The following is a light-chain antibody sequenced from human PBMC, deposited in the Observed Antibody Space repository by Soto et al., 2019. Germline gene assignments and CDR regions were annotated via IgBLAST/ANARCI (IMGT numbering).Light chain of an antibody. CDR2: KAS. CDR3: QQYKSYPWT. J-gene: IGKJ1*01. Sequence: DIQMTQSPSTMSASVGDRVTITCRASQSIDSWLAWYQQKPGKAPKFLMYKASNLESGVPLRFSGSGSETEFTLTISSLQPYDFAIYYCQQYKSYPWTFGQGTKVELK. CDR1: QSIDSW. V-gene: IGKV1-5*03.